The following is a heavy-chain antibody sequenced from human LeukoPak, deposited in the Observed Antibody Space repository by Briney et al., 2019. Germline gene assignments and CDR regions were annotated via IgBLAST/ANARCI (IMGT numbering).Heavy chain of an antibody. CDR2: IIPIFGTA. Sequence: ASVKASCKSSGGTFSSYAIIWVRQAPGQGLEWMGGIIPIFGTANYAQKFQGRVTITADESTSTAYMELSSLRSEDTAVYYCARSLGFSPPFDYWGQGTLVTVSS. D-gene: IGHD3-3*01. CDR3: ARSLGFSPPFDY. CDR1: GGTFSSYA. V-gene: IGHV1-69*13. J-gene: IGHJ4*02.